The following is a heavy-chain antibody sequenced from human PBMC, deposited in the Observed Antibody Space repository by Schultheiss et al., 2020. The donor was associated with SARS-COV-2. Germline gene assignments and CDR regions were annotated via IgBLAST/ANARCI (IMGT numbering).Heavy chain of an antibody. CDR2: IYYSGST. J-gene: IGHJ5*02. V-gene: IGHV4-59*12. Sequence: SETLSLTCTVSGGSISSYYWSWIRQPPGKGLEWIGYIYYSGSTNYNPSLKSRVTISVDTSKNQFSLKLSSVTAADTAVYYCARDSARGLTVTGTPYNWFDPWGQGTLVTVSS. CDR3: ARDSARGLTVTGTPYNWFDP. CDR1: GGSISSYY. D-gene: IGHD4-17*01.